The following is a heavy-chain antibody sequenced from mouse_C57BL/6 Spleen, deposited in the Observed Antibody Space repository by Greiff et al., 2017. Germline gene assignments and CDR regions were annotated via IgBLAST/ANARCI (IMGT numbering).Heavy chain of an antibody. D-gene: IGHD1-1*01. J-gene: IGHJ2*01. Sequence: EVPLQQSGPELVKPWASVKIPCKASGYTFTDYNMDWVQQSHGKSLQCIGDINPNNGGTISNQKFKGKATVTVDKSSSTAYMELRSLTSEDTAVYYCARRLRYVYFDYWGKSTTLTVSS. CDR2: INPNNGGT. V-gene: IGHV1-18*01. CDR3: ARRLRYVYFDY. CDR1: GYTFTDYN.